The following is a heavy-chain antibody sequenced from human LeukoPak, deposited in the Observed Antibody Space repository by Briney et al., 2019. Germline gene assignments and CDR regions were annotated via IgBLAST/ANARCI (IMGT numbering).Heavy chain of an antibody. V-gene: IGHV1-69*05. CDR3: AREAMVRGVMRD. Sequence: ASVKVSCKASGGTFSSYAISWVRQAPGQGLEWMGGIIPIFATANYAQKFQGRVTMTRDTSTSTVYMELSSLRSEDTAVYYCAREAMVRGVMRDWGQGTLVTVSS. CDR2: IIPIFATA. J-gene: IGHJ4*02. CDR1: GGTFSSYA. D-gene: IGHD3-10*01.